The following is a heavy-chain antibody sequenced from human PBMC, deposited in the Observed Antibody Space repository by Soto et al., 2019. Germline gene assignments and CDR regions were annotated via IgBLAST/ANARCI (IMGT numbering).Heavy chain of an antibody. CDR2: IIPIFGTA. CDR1: GGTFSSYA. D-gene: IGHD6-13*01. V-gene: IGHV1-69*13. J-gene: IGHJ6*02. Sequence: AVKVSCKASGGTFSSYAISWVRQAPGQGLEWMGGIIPIFGTANYAQKFQGRVTITADESTSTAYMELSSLRSEDTAVYYCARTASERTYSSSWYHHYYYYYGMDVWGQGTTVTVSS. CDR3: ARTASERTYSSSWYHHYYYYYGMDV.